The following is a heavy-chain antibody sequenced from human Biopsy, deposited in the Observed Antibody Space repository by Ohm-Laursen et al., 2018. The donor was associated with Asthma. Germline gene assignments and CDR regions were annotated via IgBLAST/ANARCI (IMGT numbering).Heavy chain of an antibody. Sequence: SLRLSCAASGFSFSNYGMHWVRQAPGKGLDWVAEKKFDGTNRNYTDSVKGRFTISRDNSRNTLHLEMNSLRAEDTAVYFCAKEVFPGWELRRGPDSWGQGTLVTVSS. V-gene: IGHV3-30*18. J-gene: IGHJ4*02. CDR1: GFSFSNYG. D-gene: IGHD1-26*01. CDR2: KKFDGTNR. CDR3: AKEVFPGWELRRGPDS.